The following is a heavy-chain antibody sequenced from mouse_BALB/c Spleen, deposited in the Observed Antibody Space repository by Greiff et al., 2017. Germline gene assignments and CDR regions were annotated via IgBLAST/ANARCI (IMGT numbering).Heavy chain of an antibody. CDR3: ARRGYRYDEGFAY. CDR2: ISSGSSTI. V-gene: IGHV5-17*02. D-gene: IGHD2-14*01. J-gene: IGHJ3*01. CDR1: GFTFSSFG. Sequence: DVMWVESGGGLVQPGGSRKLSCAASGFTFSSFGMHWVRQAPEKGLEWVAYISSGSSTIYYADTVKGRFTISRDNPKNTLFLKMTSLRSEDTAMYYCARRGYRYDEGFAYWGQGTLVTVSA.